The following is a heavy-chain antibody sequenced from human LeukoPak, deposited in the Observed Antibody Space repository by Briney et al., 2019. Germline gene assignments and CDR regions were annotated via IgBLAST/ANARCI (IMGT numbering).Heavy chain of an antibody. V-gene: IGHV4-34*01. J-gene: IGHJ5*02. Sequence: PETLSLTCAVYGGSFSGYYWSWIRQPPGKGLEWIGEINHSGSTNYNPSLKSRVSMSVDTSKNQFSLKLSSVTAADTAVYYCARQPDYDFWSGYYLGTWFDPWGQGTLVTVSS. CDR3: ARQPDYDFWSGYYLGTWFDP. D-gene: IGHD3-3*01. CDR1: GGSFSGYY. CDR2: INHSGST.